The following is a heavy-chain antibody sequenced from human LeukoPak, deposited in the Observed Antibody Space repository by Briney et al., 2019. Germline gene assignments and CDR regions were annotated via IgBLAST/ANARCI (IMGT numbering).Heavy chain of an antibody. CDR1: GGTFSSYA. CDR3: AGIAAHSFDY. Sequence: SVKVSCKASGGTFSSYAISLVRQAPGQGLEWMGRIIPILGIANYAQKFQGRVTITADKSTSTAYMELSSLRSEDTAVYYCAGIAAHSFDYWGQGTLVTVSS. V-gene: IGHV1-69*04. J-gene: IGHJ4*02. D-gene: IGHD6-6*01. CDR2: IIPILGIA.